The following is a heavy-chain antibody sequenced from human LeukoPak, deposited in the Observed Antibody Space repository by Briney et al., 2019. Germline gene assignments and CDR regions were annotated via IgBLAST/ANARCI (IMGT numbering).Heavy chain of an antibody. CDR1: GFTFSSYA. D-gene: IGHD3-22*01. CDR2: ISGSGGST. Sequence: AGGSLRLSCAASGFTFSSYAMSWVRQAPGKGLEWVSAISGSGGSTYYADSVKGRFSISRDNSKNALYLQMNSLRVEDTAVYYCARIDSSGFYPAYWGQGTLVTVSS. V-gene: IGHV3-23*01. CDR3: ARIDSSGFYPAY. J-gene: IGHJ4*02.